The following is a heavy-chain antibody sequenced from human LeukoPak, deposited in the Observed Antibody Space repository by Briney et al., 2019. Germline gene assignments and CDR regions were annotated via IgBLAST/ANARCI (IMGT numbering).Heavy chain of an antibody. CDR1: GGTFSSYA. J-gene: IGHJ4*02. Sequence: SVKVSCKASGGTFSSYAISWVRQAPGQGLEWMGGIIPIFGTANYAQKFQGRVTITTDESTSTAYMELSSLRSGDTAVYYCARGPRVHYYDSSGYYYFDYWGQGTLVTVSS. D-gene: IGHD3-22*01. V-gene: IGHV1-69*05. CDR3: ARGPRVHYYDSSGYYYFDY. CDR2: IIPIFGTA.